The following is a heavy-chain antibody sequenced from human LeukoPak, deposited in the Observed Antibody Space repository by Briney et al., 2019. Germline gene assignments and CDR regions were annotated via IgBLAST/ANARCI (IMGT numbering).Heavy chain of an antibody. V-gene: IGHV3-7*01. Sequence: GGPLTLSCTASVFTYNNYCMSCVPGSPGEGLEGGANIKQDGSEKYYVNSVKGRFTISRDNVKNSLYLQMNSLRAEDTAVYYCARAPYSESPASHWGQGTLVTVSS. CDR2: IKQDGSEK. J-gene: IGHJ4*02. CDR3: ARAPYSESPASH. D-gene: IGHD2-15*01. CDR1: VFTYNNYC.